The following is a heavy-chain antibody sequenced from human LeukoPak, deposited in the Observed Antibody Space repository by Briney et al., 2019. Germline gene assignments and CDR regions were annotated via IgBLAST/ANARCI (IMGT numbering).Heavy chain of an antibody. D-gene: IGHD7-27*01. V-gene: IGHV1-24*01. Sequence: ASVKVSCKASGYTFTSYYMHWVRQAPGQGLEWMGGFDPEDGETIYAQKFQGRVTMTEDTSTDTAYMELSSLRSEDTAVYYCATDPWADYLDYWGQGTLVTVSS. CDR3: ATDPWADYLDY. CDR1: GYTFTSYY. CDR2: FDPEDGET. J-gene: IGHJ4*02.